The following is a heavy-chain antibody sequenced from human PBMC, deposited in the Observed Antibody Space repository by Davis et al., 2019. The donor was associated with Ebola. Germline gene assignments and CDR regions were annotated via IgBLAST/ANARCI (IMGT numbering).Heavy chain of an antibody. CDR3: TTPGGQDSGYDVFDI. CDR2: LNPNDGRT. V-gene: IGHV1-46*03. D-gene: IGHD5-12*01. Sequence: ASVKVSCKASGYTFTNYYMHWVRHAPGQGLEWMGMLNPNDGRTIYAQKLQGRVTVTRDTSTTTVYMDLSSLRSEDTALYYCTTPGGQDSGYDVFDIWGQGTMVTVS. J-gene: IGHJ3*02. CDR1: GYTFTNYY.